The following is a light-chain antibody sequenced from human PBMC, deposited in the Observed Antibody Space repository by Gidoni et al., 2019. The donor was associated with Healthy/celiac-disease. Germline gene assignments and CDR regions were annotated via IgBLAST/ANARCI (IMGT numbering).Light chain of an antibody. CDR1: SSNIGSNT. CDR3: AAWDDSLNGWV. V-gene: IGLV1-44*01. J-gene: IGLJ3*02. CDR2: TNN. Sequence: QSVLTQPPSASGTPGQRVTISCSGSSSNIGSNTVNWDQQLPGTAPKLLIYTNNPRPSGVPAQVSGSKSGTSASLAISVLQSEDEADYYCAAWDDSLNGWVFGGGTKLTVL.